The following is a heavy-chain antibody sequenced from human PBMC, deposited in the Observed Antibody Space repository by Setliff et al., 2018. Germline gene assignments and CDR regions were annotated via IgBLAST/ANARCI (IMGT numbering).Heavy chain of an antibody. Sequence: PSETLSLTCTVSGGSINNYYWSWIRQPAGKGLEWIGRVYSNVGTNFNPSLKSRVTMSVDASKNQFSLKLSSVTAADTAVYYCARYVVTFDYWGQGTLVTVSS. CDR2: VYSNVGT. J-gene: IGHJ4*02. V-gene: IGHV4-4*07. CDR1: GGSINNYY. CDR3: ARYVVTFDY. D-gene: IGHD2-21*02.